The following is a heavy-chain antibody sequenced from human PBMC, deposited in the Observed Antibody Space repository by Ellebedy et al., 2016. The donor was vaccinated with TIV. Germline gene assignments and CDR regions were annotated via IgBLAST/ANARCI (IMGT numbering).Heavy chain of an antibody. V-gene: IGHV3-7*01. CDR1: GFTFSSYW. J-gene: IGHJ6*02. D-gene: IGHD5-12*01. Sequence: GESLKIFXAASGFTFSSYWMSWVRQAPGKGLEWVANIKQDGSEKYYVDSVKGRFTISRDNAKNSLYLQMNSLRAEDTAVYYCAREHIVATIRYYYYGMDVWGQGTTVTVSS. CDR3: AREHIVATIRYYYYGMDV. CDR2: IKQDGSEK.